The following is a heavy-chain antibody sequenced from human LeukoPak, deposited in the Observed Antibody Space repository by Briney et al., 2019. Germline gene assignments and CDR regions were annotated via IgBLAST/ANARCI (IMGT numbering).Heavy chain of an antibody. V-gene: IGHV1-2*06. CDR2: INPNSGDT. CDR3: ARGEGYCSAGTCECTDY. CDR1: GYTFTDYY. Sequence: GASVKVSCKASGYTFTDYYIHWVRQAIGQGLEWMGRINPNSGDTNYAQKFQGRVTMTRDTSISTAYMELSRLRSDDTSVYYCARGEGYCSAGTCECTDYWGQGTLVTVSS. D-gene: IGHD2-15*01. J-gene: IGHJ4*02.